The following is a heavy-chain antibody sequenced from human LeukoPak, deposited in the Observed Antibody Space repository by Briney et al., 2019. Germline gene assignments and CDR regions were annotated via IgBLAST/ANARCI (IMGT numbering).Heavy chain of an antibody. CDR3: GRPLQRGSWTQGALDY. Sequence: GASVKVSCKASGYTFTSYDISWVRQATGQGLEWMGWMNPNSGNAGYAQRFQGRVTMTRNNSISTAYMELTSLRSEDTAVYYCGRPLQRGSWTQGALDYWGQGTLVTVSS. CDR2: MNPNSGNA. V-gene: IGHV1-8*01. J-gene: IGHJ4*02. D-gene: IGHD3-10*01. CDR1: GYTFTSYD.